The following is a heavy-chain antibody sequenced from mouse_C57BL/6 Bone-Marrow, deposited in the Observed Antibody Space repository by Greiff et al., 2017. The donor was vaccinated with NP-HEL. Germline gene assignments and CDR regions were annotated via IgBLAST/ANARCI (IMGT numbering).Heavy chain of an antibody. CDR2: IYPGSGNT. CDR3: ARGIYYAMDY. Sequence: QVQLQQSGAELVRPGASVKLSCKASGYTFTDYYINWVKQRPGQGLEWIARIYPGSGNTYYNEKFKGKATLTAEKSSSTAYMQLSSLTSEDSAVYFCARGIYYAMDYWGQGTSVTVSS. CDR1: GYTFTDYY. J-gene: IGHJ4*01. V-gene: IGHV1-76*01.